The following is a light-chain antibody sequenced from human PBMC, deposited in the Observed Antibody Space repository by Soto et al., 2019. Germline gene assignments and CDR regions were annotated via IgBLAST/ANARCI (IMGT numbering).Light chain of an antibody. CDR3: QVWDSSSDHVV. J-gene: IGLJ2*01. CDR2: YDS. CDR1: NIGSKS. Sequence: SSELTQPPSVSVAPGKTARITCGGTNIGSKSVHWFQQKPGQAPVLAIYYDSDRPSGIPERFSGSNSGNTATLTISRVEAGDEADYYCQVWDSSSDHVVFGGGTKVTVL. V-gene: IGLV3-21*04.